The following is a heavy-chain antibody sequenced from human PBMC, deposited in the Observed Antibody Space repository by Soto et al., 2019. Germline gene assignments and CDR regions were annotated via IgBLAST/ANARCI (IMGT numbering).Heavy chain of an antibody. CDR3: ARRTGTAPRFDF. Sequence: QVQLVESGGGVVQPGRSPRLSCSASGFTFSDFEMYWIRQAPGKGLDWVSFISYDGSNQYYAGSVKGRFTISRDNSKNTLFLLMSSLRPEDTAVYFCARRTGTAPRFDFWGQGTLVTVSS. CDR2: ISYDGSNQ. V-gene: IGHV3-30-3*01. CDR1: GFTFSDFE. J-gene: IGHJ4*02. D-gene: IGHD1-7*01.